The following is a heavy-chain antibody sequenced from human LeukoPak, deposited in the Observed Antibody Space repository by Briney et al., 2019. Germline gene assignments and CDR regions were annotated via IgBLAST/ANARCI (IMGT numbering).Heavy chain of an antibody. CDR3: AKAHSSSWYGSDDY. CDR2: ISYDGSNK. Sequence: GGSLRLSCAASGFTFSSYGMHWVRQAPGKGLEWVAVISYDGSNKYYADSVKGRFTISRDNSKNTLYLQMNSLRAEDTAVYYCAKAHSSSWYGSDDYWGQRTLVTVSS. J-gene: IGHJ4*02. V-gene: IGHV3-30*18. CDR1: GFTFSSYG. D-gene: IGHD6-13*01.